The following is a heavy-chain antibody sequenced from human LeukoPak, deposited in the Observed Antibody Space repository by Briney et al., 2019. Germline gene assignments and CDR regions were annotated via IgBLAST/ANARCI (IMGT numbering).Heavy chain of an antibody. CDR2: INWNGGST. CDR3: ARVVGYYYDSSGYYGPYYFDY. Sequence: GGSLRLSCAASGFTFDDYGMSWVRQAPGKGLEWVSGINWNGGSTGYADSVKGRFTISRDNAKNSLYLQMNSLRAEDTALYYCARVVGYYYDSSGYYGPYYFDYWGQGTLVTVSS. D-gene: IGHD3-22*01. CDR1: GFTFDDYG. J-gene: IGHJ4*02. V-gene: IGHV3-20*04.